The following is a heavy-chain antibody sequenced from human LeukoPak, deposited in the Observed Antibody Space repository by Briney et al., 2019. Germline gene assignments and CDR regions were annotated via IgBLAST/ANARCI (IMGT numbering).Heavy chain of an antibody. V-gene: IGHV1-2*02. Sequence: ASVKVSCKASGYIFTGYYMHWVRQASGQGLEWMGWINPNSGGTTYAQKFQGRVTMTRDTSITTASVELSRLRSDDTAVYYCARVADSGWYVDYWGQGTLVTVSS. CDR2: INPNSGGT. J-gene: IGHJ4*02. CDR1: GYIFTGYY. CDR3: ARVADSGWYVDY. D-gene: IGHD6-19*01.